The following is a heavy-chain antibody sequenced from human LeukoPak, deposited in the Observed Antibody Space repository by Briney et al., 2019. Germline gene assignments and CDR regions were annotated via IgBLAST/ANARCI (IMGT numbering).Heavy chain of an antibody. CDR3: ARPRLAYYYYGMDV. CDR1: GFTFSTYP. CDR2: ISDDGSNK. J-gene: IGHJ6*04. Sequence: PGGSLRLSCAASGFTFSTYPMHWVRQAPGKGLEWVAVISDDGSNKYYADSVKGRFTIPRDNSKNTLYLQMNSLRAEDTAVYYCARPRLAYYYYGMDVWGKGTTVTVSS. D-gene: IGHD1-1*01. V-gene: IGHV3-30*04.